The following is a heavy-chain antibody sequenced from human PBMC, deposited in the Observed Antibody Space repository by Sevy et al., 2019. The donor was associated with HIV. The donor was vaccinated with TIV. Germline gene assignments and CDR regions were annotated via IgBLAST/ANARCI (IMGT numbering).Heavy chain of an antibody. V-gene: IGHV3-7*03. D-gene: IGHD4-17*01. CDR1: GFTSSTYW. J-gene: IGHJ6*03. CDR2: INQDGSEK. CDR3: AASYGDYDVRNYYYYMDV. Sequence: GGSLRLSCAASGFTSSTYWMTWVRQAPGKGLEWVANINQDGSEKYYVDSVKGRFTISRDNAKNSLYVQMNNLRAEDTAVYYCAASYGDYDVRNYYYYMDVWGKGTPVTVSS.